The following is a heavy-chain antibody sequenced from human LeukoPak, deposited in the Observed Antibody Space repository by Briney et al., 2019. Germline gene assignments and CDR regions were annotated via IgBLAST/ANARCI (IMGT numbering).Heavy chain of an antibody. J-gene: IGHJ5*02. CDR2: MNPNSGNT. CDR3: ARGRFTRGWFDP. Sequence: ASVKVSCKASGCTFTSYDINWVRQATGQGLEWKGWMNPNSGNTGYAQKFQGRVTMTRNTSISTAYMELSSLRSEDTAVYYCARGRFTRGWFDPWGQGTLVTVSS. V-gene: IGHV1-8*01. CDR1: GCTFTSYD.